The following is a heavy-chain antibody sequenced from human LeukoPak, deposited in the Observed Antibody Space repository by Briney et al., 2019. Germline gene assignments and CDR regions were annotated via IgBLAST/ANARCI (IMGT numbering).Heavy chain of an antibody. V-gene: IGHV3-11*01. J-gene: IGHJ4*02. CDR2: IPTSGISV. Sequence: GGSLRLSCAASGFSFSRYYMSWVRQTPGKALEWISYIPTSGISVQYADSVRGRFTPSRDDAKNSLHLQMDSLRVEDTAVYYCTRAVGLGPGAHFDQWGQGALVIVPS. CDR1: GFSFSRYY. CDR3: TRAVGLGPGAHFDQ. D-gene: IGHD1-26*01.